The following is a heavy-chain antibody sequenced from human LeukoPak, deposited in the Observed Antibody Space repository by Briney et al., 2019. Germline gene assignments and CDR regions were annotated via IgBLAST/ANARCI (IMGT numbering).Heavy chain of an antibody. CDR3: AVGYCSGGSCPQHFDY. CDR1: GGSFSGYY. Sequence: SETLSLTCAVYGGSFSGYYWSWIRQPPGKGLEWIGEINHSGSTHYNPSLKSRVTISVDTSKNQFSLKLSSVTAADTAVYYCAVGYCSGGSCPQHFDYWGQGTLVTVSS. D-gene: IGHD2-15*01. J-gene: IGHJ4*02. V-gene: IGHV4-34*01. CDR2: INHSGST.